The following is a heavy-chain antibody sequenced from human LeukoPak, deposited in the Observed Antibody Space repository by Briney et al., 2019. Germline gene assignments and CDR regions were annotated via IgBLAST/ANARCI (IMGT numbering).Heavy chain of an antibody. D-gene: IGHD3-9*01. V-gene: IGHV1-2*02. CDR3: ARDPPNDILTGYYNGNWFDP. CDR1: GYTFTGYY. CDR2: INPNSGGT. J-gene: IGHJ5*02. Sequence: ASVKVSCKASGYTFTGYYMHWVRQAPGQGLEWMGWINPNSGGTNYAQKFQGRVTMTRDTSISTANMELSRLRSDDTAVYYCARDPPNDILTGYYNGNWFDPWGQGTLVTVSS.